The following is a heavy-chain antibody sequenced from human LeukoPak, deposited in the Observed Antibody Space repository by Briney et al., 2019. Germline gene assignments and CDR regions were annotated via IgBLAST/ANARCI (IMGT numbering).Heavy chain of an antibody. D-gene: IGHD5-18*01. CDR2: ISDNEGRA. Sequence: PGGSLRLSCAASGFNFNYYAMSWVRQAPGKGLEWVSGISDNEGRAYYTVSVKGRFTISRDRTKNTVYLQMHNLRADDTAVYFCARHDSFIPYWGQGTLVTVSS. CDR3: ARHDSFIPY. J-gene: IGHJ4*02. CDR1: GFNFNYYA. V-gene: IGHV3-23*01.